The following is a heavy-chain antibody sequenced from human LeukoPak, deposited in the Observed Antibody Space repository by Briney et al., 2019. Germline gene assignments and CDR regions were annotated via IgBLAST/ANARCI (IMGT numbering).Heavy chain of an antibody. CDR1: GYTFTTYG. J-gene: IGHJ4*02. Sequence: SVKVSCKASGYTFTTYGISWVRQAPGQGLEWMGWISAYNGNTNYAQKIQGRVTMTTDTSTSTAYMELRSLRSEDTAVYYCARYTNGYCSGGSCYRVLDYWGRGTLVTVSS. D-gene: IGHD2-15*01. CDR2: ISAYNGNT. CDR3: ARYTNGYCSGGSCYRVLDY. V-gene: IGHV1-18*01.